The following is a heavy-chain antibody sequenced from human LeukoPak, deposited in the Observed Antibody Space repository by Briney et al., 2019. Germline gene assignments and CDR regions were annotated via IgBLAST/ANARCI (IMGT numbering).Heavy chain of an antibody. J-gene: IGHJ4*02. CDR2: ITSGGNT. V-gene: IGHV3-23*01. D-gene: IGHD2-2*01. CDR3: AKAYCSITTCYGRHYFDY. CDR1: GFTFSSHA. Sequence: GGSLRLSCAASGFTFSSHAMSWVRQAPGKGLEWVSVITSGGNTYYADSVKGRFTISRDNSKNTVYLQMNSLRAEDTAVYYCAKAYCSITTCYGRHYFDYWGQGTLVTVSS.